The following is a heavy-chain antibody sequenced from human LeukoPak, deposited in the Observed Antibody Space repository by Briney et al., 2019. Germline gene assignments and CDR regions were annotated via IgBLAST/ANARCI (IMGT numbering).Heavy chain of an antibody. CDR1: GGSISSSSYY. CDR3: ARVRKYSSSWDRIDY. CDR2: IYYSGST. J-gene: IGHJ4*02. V-gene: IGHV4-39*07. Sequence: SETLSLTCTVSGGSISSSSYYWGWIRQPPGKGLEWIGSIYYSGSTYYNPSLKSRVTISVDTSKNQFSLKLSSVTAADTAVYYCARVRKYSSSWDRIDYWGQGTLVTVSS. D-gene: IGHD6-13*01.